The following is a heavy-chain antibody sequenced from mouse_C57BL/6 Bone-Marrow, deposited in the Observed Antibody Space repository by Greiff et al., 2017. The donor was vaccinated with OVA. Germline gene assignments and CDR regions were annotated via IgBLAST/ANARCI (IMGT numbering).Heavy chain of an antibody. CDR2: IRSKSNNYAT. D-gene: IGHD1-1*01. V-gene: IGHV10-1*01. CDR1: GFSFNTYA. J-gene: IGHJ3*01. CDR3: VRHDGSGFAY. Sequence: EVQRVESGGGLVQPKGSLKLSCAASGFSFNTYAMNWVRQAPGKGLEWVARIRSKSNNYATYYADSVKDRFTISRDDSESMLYLQMNNLKTEDTAMYYCVRHDGSGFAYWGQGTLVTVSA.